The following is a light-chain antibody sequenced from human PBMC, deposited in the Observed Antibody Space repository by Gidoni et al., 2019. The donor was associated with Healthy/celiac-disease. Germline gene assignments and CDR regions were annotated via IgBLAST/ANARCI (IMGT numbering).Light chain of an antibody. CDR1: SSNIGAGYD. CDR3: QSYDSSLSGYWV. J-gene: IGLJ3*02. Sequence: QSVLTQPPSVSGAPGQRVTSSCTGSSSNIGAGYDVPWYQQLPGTAPKLLIYGNSNRPSGVPDRFSGSKSGTSASLAITGLQAEDEADYYCQSYDSSLSGYWVFGGGTKLTVL. CDR2: GNS. V-gene: IGLV1-40*01.